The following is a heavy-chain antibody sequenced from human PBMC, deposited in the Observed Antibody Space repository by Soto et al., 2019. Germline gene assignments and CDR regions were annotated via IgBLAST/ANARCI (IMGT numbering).Heavy chain of an antibody. CDR2: IWYDGSNK. D-gene: IGHD2-21*02. Sequence: QVQLVESGGGVVQPGRSLRLSCAASGFTFSSYGMHWVRQAPGKGLEWVAVIWYDGSNKYYADSVKGRFTISRDNSKNTLYLQMNSLRSDDTAVYYCARESNGGNSYYFDYWGQGTLVTVSS. V-gene: IGHV3-33*01. J-gene: IGHJ4*02. CDR3: ARESNGGNSYYFDY. CDR1: GFTFSSYG.